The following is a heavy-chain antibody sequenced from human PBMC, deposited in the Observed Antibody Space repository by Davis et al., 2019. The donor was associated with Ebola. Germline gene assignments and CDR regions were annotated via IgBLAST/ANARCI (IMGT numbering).Heavy chain of an antibody. Sequence: SETLSLTCAVYGGSFSGYYWSWIRQPPGKGLEWIGEINHSGGTNYNPSLKSRVTISVDTSKNQFSLKLSSVTAADTAVYYCARGKVIPYYYYGMDVWGQGTTVTVSS. CDR2: INHSGGT. J-gene: IGHJ6*02. CDR1: GGSFSGYY. CDR3: ARGKVIPYYYYGMDV. V-gene: IGHV4-34*01. D-gene: IGHD3-16*02.